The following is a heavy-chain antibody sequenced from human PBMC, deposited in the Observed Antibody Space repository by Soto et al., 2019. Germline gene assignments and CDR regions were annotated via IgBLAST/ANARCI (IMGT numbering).Heavy chain of an antibody. Sequence: GESLKISCKGSGYSFTSYWISWVRQMPGKGLEWMGRIDPSDSYTNYSPSFQGHVTISADKSISTAYLQWSSLKASDTAVYYCARDRVATIKNYYYYGMDVWGQGTTVTVSS. CDR1: GYSFTSYW. CDR3: ARDRVATIKNYYYYGMDV. CDR2: IDPSDSYT. J-gene: IGHJ6*02. V-gene: IGHV5-10-1*01. D-gene: IGHD5-12*01.